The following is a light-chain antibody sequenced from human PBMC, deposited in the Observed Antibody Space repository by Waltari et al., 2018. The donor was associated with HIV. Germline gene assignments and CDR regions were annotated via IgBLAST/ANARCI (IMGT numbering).Light chain of an antibody. V-gene: IGLV2-23*01. CDR1: SSDVGSYNL. CDR2: EGS. Sequence: QSALTQPASVSGSPGQSITISCPGTSSDVGSYNLVSWYQQHPGKAPKLMIYEGSKRPSGVSKRFSGSKSGNTASLTISGLQAEDEADYYCCSYAGSSLYVFGTGTKVTVL. J-gene: IGLJ1*01. CDR3: CSYAGSSLYV.